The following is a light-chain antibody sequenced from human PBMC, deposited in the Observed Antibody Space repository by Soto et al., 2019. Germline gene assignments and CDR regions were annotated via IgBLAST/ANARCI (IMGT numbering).Light chain of an antibody. CDR2: DVS. CDR3: SSYTSSSTLV. J-gene: IGLJ2*01. V-gene: IGLV2-14*01. CDR1: SSDVGGYNY. Sequence: SGLTPPASVTESPGQSMTIYCTGTSSDVGGYNYVSWYQQHPGKAPKLMIYDVSNRPSGVSNRFSGSKSGNTASLTISGLQAEDEADYYCSSYTSSSTLVFGGGTQLTVL.